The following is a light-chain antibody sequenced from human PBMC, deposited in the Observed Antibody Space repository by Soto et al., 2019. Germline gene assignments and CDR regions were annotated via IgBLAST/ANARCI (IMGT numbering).Light chain of an antibody. Sequence: MLTQSPATLSLSPGDRPILSCRASQDVSISLGWYQQKPGQAPRLLIYDASNRATGIPDRFSGSGSGTDFTLTISSLEPEDFAVYYCLQRASWRSFGQGTKLEIK. J-gene: IGKJ2*01. CDR3: LQRASWRS. CDR2: DAS. CDR1: QDVSIS. V-gene: IGKV3D-11*01.